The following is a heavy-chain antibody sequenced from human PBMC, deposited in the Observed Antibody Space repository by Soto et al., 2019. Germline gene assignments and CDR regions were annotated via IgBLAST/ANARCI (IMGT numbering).Heavy chain of an antibody. V-gene: IGHV1-69*02. CDR1: GGTFSSYT. CDR3: ARGRNYDFWSGYYGIDWFDH. J-gene: IGHJ5*02. CDR2: IIPILGIA. D-gene: IGHD3-3*01. Sequence: SVKVSCKASGGTFSSYTISWVRQAPGQGLEWMGRIIPILGIANYAQKFQGRVTITADKSTSTAYMELSSLRSEDTAVYYCARGRNYDFWSGYYGIDWFDHWGQGTLVTVSS.